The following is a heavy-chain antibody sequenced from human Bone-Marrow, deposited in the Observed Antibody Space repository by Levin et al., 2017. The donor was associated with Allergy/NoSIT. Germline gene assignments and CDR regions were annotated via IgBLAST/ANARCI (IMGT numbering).Heavy chain of an antibody. CDR3: ARLVAPTIMRVPLNYFDP. Sequence: GESLKISCKGSGYSFTNSWIGWVRQVPGKGLEWMGIIYPRDSDTRYSPSFQGQVAISADKSISTAYLQWRSLKASDTAIYYCARLVAPTIMRVPLNYFDPWGQGTLVIVSS. J-gene: IGHJ5*02. CDR2: IYPRDSDT. V-gene: IGHV5-51*01. CDR1: GYSFTNSW. D-gene: IGHD1-26*01.